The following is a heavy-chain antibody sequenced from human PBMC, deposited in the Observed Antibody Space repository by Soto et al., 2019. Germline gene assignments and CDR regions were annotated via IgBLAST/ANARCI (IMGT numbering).Heavy chain of an antibody. J-gene: IGHJ4*02. CDR2: IRQDGSEK. Sequence: GGSLRLSCAASGFTFSGYWMSWVRQAPGKGLEWVANIRQDGSEKYYVDSVKGRFTISRDNAKNSLYLQMNSLRAEDTAVYYCARAGTDDFWSGYFYYFDYWGQGTLVTVSS. D-gene: IGHD3-3*01. V-gene: IGHV3-7*01. CDR3: ARAGTDDFWSGYFYYFDY. CDR1: GFTFSGYW.